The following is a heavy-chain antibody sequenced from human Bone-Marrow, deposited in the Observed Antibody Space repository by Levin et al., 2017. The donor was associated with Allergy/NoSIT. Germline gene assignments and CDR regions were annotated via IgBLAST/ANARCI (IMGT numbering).Heavy chain of an antibody. J-gene: IGHJ4*02. Sequence: GASVKVSCKASGYNFTTYGVNWVRQAPGQGLEWMGWISPYNGNTNYAQRLQDRVSLTTDTSTSTAYMELRSLRSDDTAMYYCNLLACSGYCPLGYWGQGTLVTVSS. CDR2: ISPYNGNT. D-gene: IGHD3-22*01. CDR1: GYNFTTYG. CDR3: NLLACSGYCPLGY. V-gene: IGHV1-18*01.